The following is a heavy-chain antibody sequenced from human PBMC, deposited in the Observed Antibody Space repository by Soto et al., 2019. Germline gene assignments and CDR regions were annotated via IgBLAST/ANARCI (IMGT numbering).Heavy chain of an antibody. D-gene: IGHD5-18*01. J-gene: IGHJ4*02. Sequence: PGGSLRLSCAASGFSFRSFAMHWVRQAPGKGLEWVALISYRGDSKHFADSVRGRFTISRDNSNNTVSLVMNSLRSEDTAIYYCAKVTAMGSFGHWGPGTLVTVSS. V-gene: IGHV3-30-3*02. CDR2: ISYRGDSK. CDR1: GFSFRSFA. CDR3: AKVTAMGSFGH.